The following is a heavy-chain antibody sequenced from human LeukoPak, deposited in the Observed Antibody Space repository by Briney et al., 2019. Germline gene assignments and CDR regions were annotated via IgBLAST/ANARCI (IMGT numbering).Heavy chain of an antibody. V-gene: IGHV2-5*01. CDR2: IYWNDDK. CDR1: GFSLSTNGVG. J-gene: IGHJ4*02. CDR3: AHAGLTSSFDY. Sequence: SGPTLVNPTPTLTLTCTFSGFSLSTNGVGVGWIRQPPGKALEWLALIYWNDDKRYSLSLKNRLTITKDTSKTQVALTMTNMDPVDTATYYCAHAGLTSSFDYWGQGSLVTVSS. D-gene: IGHD3-16*01.